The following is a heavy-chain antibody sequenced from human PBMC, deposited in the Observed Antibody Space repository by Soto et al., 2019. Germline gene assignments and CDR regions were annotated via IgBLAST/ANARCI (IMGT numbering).Heavy chain of an antibody. V-gene: IGHV4-4*02. Sequence: QVQLQESGPGLVKPSGTLSLTCAVFGGSISNSNWWTWVRQPPGKGLDWIGEIFHSGSTNYNSSLMGRVTISVDKANNQFSLNLISVTAADTAVYYCAHRPIVGAAIWGQGTLVTVSS. CDR2: IFHSGST. D-gene: IGHD1-26*01. CDR3: AHRPIVGAAI. J-gene: IGHJ4*02. CDR1: GGSISNSNW.